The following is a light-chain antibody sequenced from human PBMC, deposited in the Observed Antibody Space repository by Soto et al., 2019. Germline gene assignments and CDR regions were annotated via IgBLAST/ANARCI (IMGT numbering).Light chain of an antibody. CDR2: EGS. CDR3: CSYAGSRYYV. J-gene: IGLJ1*01. CDR1: SSDVGSYNL. Sequence: QSVLTQPASVSGSPGHSITISCTGTSSDVGSYNLVSWYQQHPGKAPKLMIYEGSKRPSGVSNRFSGSKSGNTASLTISGLQAEDEADYYCCSYAGSRYYVFGTGTKVTVL. V-gene: IGLV2-23*01.